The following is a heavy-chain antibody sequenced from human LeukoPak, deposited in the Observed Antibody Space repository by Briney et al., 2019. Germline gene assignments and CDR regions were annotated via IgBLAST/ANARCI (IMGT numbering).Heavy chain of an antibody. CDR2: ISYDGSNK. Sequence: GRSLRLSCAASGFTFSSYGMHWVRQAPGKGLEWVAVISYDGSNKYYADSVKGRFTISRDNSKNTLYLQMNSLRAEDTAVYYCAKTFGGVIVQYYFDYWAQGTLVTVSS. CDR3: AKTFGGVIVQYYFDY. D-gene: IGHD3-16*02. V-gene: IGHV3-30*18. J-gene: IGHJ4*02. CDR1: GFTFSSYG.